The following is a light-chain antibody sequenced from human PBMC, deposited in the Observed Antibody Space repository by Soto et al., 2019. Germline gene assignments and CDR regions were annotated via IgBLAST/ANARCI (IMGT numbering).Light chain of an antibody. Sequence: QSALTQPPSASGSPGQPVTISCTGTSSDVGGYNYVSWYQQHPGKAPKLMIYEVSKRPSGVPDRFSGSKSGNTASLTVSGLQAEDEADYYCSSYAGINADVVFGGGTKLTVL. CDR1: SSDVGGYNY. CDR3: SSYAGINADVV. V-gene: IGLV2-8*01. CDR2: EVS. J-gene: IGLJ2*01.